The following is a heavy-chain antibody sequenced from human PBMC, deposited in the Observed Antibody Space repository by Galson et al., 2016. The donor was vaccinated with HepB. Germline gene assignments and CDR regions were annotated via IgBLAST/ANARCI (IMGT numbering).Heavy chain of an antibody. Sequence: SLRLSCAASGFTFSSYAMSWVRQAPGKGLEWVSVITGSGGSTYYADSVKGRFTMSRDNSKNTLYLQMNSLRAEDTAFYYCATRPQAQGEPLPSAMRCFDFWGQGTLVTVSS. D-gene: IGHD1-26*01. J-gene: IGHJ4*02. CDR1: GFTFSSYA. V-gene: IGHV3-23*01. CDR2: ITGSGGST. CDR3: ATRPQAQGEPLPSAMRCFDF.